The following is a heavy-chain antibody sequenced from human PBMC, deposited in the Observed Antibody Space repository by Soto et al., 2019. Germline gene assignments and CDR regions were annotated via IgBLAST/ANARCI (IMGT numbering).Heavy chain of an antibody. V-gene: IGHV1-69*13. CDR1: GGTFSSYA. CDR2: IIPIFGTA. J-gene: IGHJ5*02. D-gene: IGHD2-15*01. Sequence: ASVKVSCKASGGTFSSYAISWVRQAPGQGLEWMGGIIPIFGTANYAQKFQGRVTITADESTSTAYMELSSLRSEDTAVYYCARDFFRSRPQYCSGGSCYEGFDPWGQGTLVTVS. CDR3: ARDFFRSRPQYCSGGSCYEGFDP.